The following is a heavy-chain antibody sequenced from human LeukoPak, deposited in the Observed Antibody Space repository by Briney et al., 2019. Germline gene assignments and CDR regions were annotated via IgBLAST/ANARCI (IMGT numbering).Heavy chain of an antibody. CDR3: AKDISSGGVDPFDI. D-gene: IGHD3-16*01. Sequence: PGGSLRLSCAASGFTFDDYAMHWVRQAPGKGLEWVSGISWNGGIIVYADSVKGRFTISRDNAKNSLYLQMNSLRAEDTALYYCAKDISSGGVDPFDIWGQGTVVTVSS. CDR2: ISWNGGII. J-gene: IGHJ3*02. CDR1: GFTFDDYA. V-gene: IGHV3-9*01.